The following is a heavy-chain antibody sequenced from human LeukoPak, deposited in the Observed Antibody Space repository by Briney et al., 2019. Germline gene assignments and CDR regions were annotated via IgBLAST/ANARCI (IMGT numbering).Heavy chain of an antibody. V-gene: IGHV3-23*01. CDR1: GFTFSSYA. CDR3: AKSLLLWFGKLLLFDY. D-gene: IGHD3-10*01. Sequence: GGSLRLSCAPSGFTFSSYATSSVRDAPGKGLEWVSALSGSGGSTYYADSVKGRFTISRDNSKNTLYLQMNSLRAEDTAVYYCAKSLLLWFGKLLLFDYWGQGTLVTVSS. J-gene: IGHJ4*02. CDR2: LSGSGGST.